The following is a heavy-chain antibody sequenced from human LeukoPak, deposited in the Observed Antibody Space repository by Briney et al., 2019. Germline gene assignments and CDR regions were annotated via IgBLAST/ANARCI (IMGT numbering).Heavy chain of an antibody. CDR2: ISPNSGGT. CDR3: AIQPWGSGNNWYFDL. D-gene: IGHD7-27*01. V-gene: IGHV1-2*02. Sequence: ASVKVSCKPSGYTFTGFYIHWVRQAPGQGLEWMGWISPNSGGTDYALRFQGRVTMTRDTSISTAYMELSSLRSDDTAVYYCAIQPWGSGNNWYFDLWGRGTLVTVSS. CDR1: GYTFTGFY. J-gene: IGHJ2*01.